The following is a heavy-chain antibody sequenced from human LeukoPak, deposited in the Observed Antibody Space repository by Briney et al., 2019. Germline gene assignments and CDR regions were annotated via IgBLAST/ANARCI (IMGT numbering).Heavy chain of an antibody. Sequence: SETLSLTCTVSGGSISSYYWSWIRQPPGKGLEWIGYIYYSGSTNYNPPLKSRVTISVDTSKNQFSLKLSSVTAADTAVYYCARRGCYFDYWGQGTLVTVSS. CDR2: IYYSGST. V-gene: IGHV4-59*08. CDR1: GGSISSYY. J-gene: IGHJ4*02. CDR3: ARRGCYFDY. D-gene: IGHD3-10*01.